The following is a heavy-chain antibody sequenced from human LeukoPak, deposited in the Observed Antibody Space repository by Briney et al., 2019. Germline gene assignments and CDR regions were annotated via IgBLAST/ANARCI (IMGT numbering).Heavy chain of an antibody. D-gene: IGHD2-2*01. CDR3: ARVLGDIVVVPAAIGFDY. J-gene: IGHJ4*02. CDR2: IYYSGST. CDR1: GGSISSGDYY. Sequence: PSETLSLTCTVSGGSISSGDYYWSWIRQPPGKGLEWIGYIYYSGSTYYNPSLKSRVTISVDTSKNQFSLKLSSVTAADTAVYYCARVLGDIVVVPAAIGFDYWGQGTLVTVSS. V-gene: IGHV4-30-4*08.